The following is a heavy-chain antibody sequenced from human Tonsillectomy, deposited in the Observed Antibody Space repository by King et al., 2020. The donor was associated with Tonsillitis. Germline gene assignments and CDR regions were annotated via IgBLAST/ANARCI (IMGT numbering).Heavy chain of an antibody. CDR2: IKSKTDGGTT. CDR1: GLTFSNAW. V-gene: IGHV3-15*01. J-gene: IGHJ3*02. Sequence: VQLVESGGGLVKPGGSLTLSCVASGLTFSNAWMTWVRQAPGKGLEWVGRIKSKTDGGTTDYAAPVKSRFTISRDESKNTLFLQMNSLKTEDTAVYYCTIRDYATGAFDIWGQGTMVTVSS. D-gene: IGHD3-16*01. CDR3: TIRDYATGAFDI.